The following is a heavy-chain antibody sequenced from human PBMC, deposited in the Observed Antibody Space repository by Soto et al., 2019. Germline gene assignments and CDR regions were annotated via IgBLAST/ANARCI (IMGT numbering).Heavy chain of an antibody. CDR3: ARADDSSSWYVPYYYGMDV. V-gene: IGHV1-69*01. CDR2: IIPIFGTA. Sequence: QVQLVQSGAEVKKPGSSVKVSCKASGGTFGSYAISWVRQAPGQGLEWMGGIIPIFGTANYAQKFQGRVTITADESTSTAYMELSSLRSEDTAVYYCARADDSSSWYVPYYYGMDVWGQGTTVTVSS. CDR1: GGTFGSYA. J-gene: IGHJ6*02. D-gene: IGHD6-13*01.